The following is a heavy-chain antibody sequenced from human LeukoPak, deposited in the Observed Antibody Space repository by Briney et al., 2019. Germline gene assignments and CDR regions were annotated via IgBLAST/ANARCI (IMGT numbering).Heavy chain of an antibody. CDR3: ARDRISINALDM. V-gene: IGHV4-59*01. CDR2: ISHIGST. D-gene: IGHD1-14*01. J-gene: IGHJ3*02. CDR1: GDTITGNY. Sequence: SETLSLTCSVSGDTITGNYLTWIRQPPGNGLKWIGYISHIGSTNYNPSLKSRVTISVDTSKNQFSLKLTSVTAADTALYYCARDRISINALDMWGQGTMVTVSS.